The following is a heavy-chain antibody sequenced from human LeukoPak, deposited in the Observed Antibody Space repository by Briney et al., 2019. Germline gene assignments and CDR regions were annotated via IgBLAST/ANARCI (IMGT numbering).Heavy chain of an antibody. V-gene: IGHV1-46*01. CDR2: INPSGGNT. CDR3: ARVRDGYNDAYDI. CDR1: GYTFTNYY. J-gene: IGHJ3*02. D-gene: IGHD5-24*01. Sequence: ASVKVSCKASGYTFTNYYIHLVRQAPGQGLEWMGLINPSGGNTNYAQNFQGRVTMTRDTSTSTVYMGLSSLRSEDTAVYYCARVRDGYNDAYDIWGQGTMVTVPS.